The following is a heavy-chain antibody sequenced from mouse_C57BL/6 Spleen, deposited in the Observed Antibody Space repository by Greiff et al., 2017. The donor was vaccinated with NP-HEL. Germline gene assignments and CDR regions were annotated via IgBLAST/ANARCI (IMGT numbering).Heavy chain of an antibody. CDR3: TRNASYDGYYEFAY. CDR1: GYTFTDYE. D-gene: IGHD2-3*01. V-gene: IGHV1-15*01. CDR2: IDPETGGT. J-gene: IGHJ3*01. Sequence: VQLQQSGAELVRPGASVTLSCKASGYTFTDYEMHWVKQTPVHGLEWIGAIDPETGGTAYNQKFKGKAILTADKSSSTAYMELRSLTSEDSAVYYCTRNASYDGYYEFAYWGQGTLVTVSA.